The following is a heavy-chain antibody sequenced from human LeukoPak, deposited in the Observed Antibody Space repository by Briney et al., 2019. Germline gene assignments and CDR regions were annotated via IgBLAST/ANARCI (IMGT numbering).Heavy chain of an antibody. Sequence: PGGFLRLSCAASGFTVSSNYMSWVRQAPGKGLEWVSVIYSGGSTYYADSVKGRFTISRDNSKNTLYLQMNSLRAEDTAVYYCARAYCGGDCYSPLDYWGQGTLVTVSS. CDR3: ARAYCGGDCYSPLDY. D-gene: IGHD2-21*01. CDR2: IYSGGST. V-gene: IGHV3-66*02. CDR1: GFTVSSNY. J-gene: IGHJ4*02.